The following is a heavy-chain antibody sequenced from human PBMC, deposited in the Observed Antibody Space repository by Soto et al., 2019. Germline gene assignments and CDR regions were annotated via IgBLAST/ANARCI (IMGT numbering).Heavy chain of an antibody. V-gene: IGHV4-30-4*01. CDR3: GREREGLGLIHS. J-gene: IGHJ4*02. Sequence: QVQLQESGPGLVKPSQTLSLTCTVSGDSIGSGDYCWSWIRQPPGKGLEWIGYIYNSGSTYYNPSLRSRVTISVDTSKNQFSLKLSSVTAADTAVYYCGREREGLGLIHSWGQGTLVTVSS. CDR1: GDSIGSGDYC. CDR2: IYNSGST. D-gene: IGHD2-8*01.